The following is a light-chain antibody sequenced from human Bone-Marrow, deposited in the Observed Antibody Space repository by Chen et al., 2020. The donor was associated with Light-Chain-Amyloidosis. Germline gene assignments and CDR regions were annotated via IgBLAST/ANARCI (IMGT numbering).Light chain of an antibody. V-gene: IGLV6-57*01. CDR3: QSYQGSSQGV. Sequence: NFMLTQPQSLSESPGKTVIISCTRSSCSIATNYVQWYQQRPGSSPTTVIYEDDQRPSGVPDRFSGSIDRSSNSASLTISGLKTEDEADYYCQSYQGSSQGVFGGGTKLTVL. J-gene: IGLJ3*02. CDR2: EDD. CDR1: SCSIATNY.